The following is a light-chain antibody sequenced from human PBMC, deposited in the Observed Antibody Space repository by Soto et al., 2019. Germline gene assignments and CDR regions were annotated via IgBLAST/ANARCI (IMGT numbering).Light chain of an antibody. Sequence: EIVLMQSPGTLSLSPGERATLSCRASQTLRRTYIAWYQQKPGQAPRVLIYGASKRATGIPDRFSGSGSGTDFTLTISRLEPEDFAVYYCRQYGYSLGFAFGGGTKVDIK. CDR1: QTLRRTY. J-gene: IGKJ4*01. CDR3: RQYGYSLGFA. V-gene: IGKV3-20*01. CDR2: GAS.